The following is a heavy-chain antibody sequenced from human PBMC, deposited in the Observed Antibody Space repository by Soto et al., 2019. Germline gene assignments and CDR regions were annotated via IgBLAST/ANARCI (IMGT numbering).Heavy chain of an antibody. CDR3: ARDRYSSGWYDLDY. J-gene: IGHJ4*02. CDR1: GFTFSSYG. D-gene: IGHD6-19*01. V-gene: IGHV3-33*01. Sequence: QVQLVESGGGMVQPGRSLRLSCAASGFTFSSYGVHWVRQAPGKGLEWVAVIWYDGSNKYYADSVKGRFTISRDNSKNTLYLQVNSLRAEDTAVYYCARDRYSSGWYDLDYWGQGTLVTVSS. CDR2: IWYDGSNK.